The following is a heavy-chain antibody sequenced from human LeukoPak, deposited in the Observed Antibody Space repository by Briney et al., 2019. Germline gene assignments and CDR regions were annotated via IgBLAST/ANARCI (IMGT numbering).Heavy chain of an antibody. Sequence: GGSLRLSCAASGFSFSSYGMHWVRQAPGKGLEWVAVIWYDGSNKYYADSAKGRFTISRDNSKNTLYLQMNSLRAEDTAVYYCAREGYCSSTSCQAPLDYWGQGTLVTVSS. D-gene: IGHD2-2*01. CDR2: IWYDGSNK. J-gene: IGHJ4*02. CDR1: GFSFSSYG. V-gene: IGHV3-33*01. CDR3: AREGYCSSTSCQAPLDY.